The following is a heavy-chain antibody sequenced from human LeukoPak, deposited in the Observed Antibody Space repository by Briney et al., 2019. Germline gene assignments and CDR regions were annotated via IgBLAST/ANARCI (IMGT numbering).Heavy chain of an antibody. J-gene: IGHJ4*02. CDR3: AKVRGTYNSGYFSDY. CDR2: ISWNSGYI. V-gene: IGHV3-9*01. CDR1: GFTFDNYA. D-gene: IGHD6-19*01. Sequence: GGSLRLSCAASGFTFDNYAMHWVRQAPGKGLEWLSIISWNSGYIGYADSVKGRFTISRDNAKKSLDLQMNSLRAEDTAFYYCAKVRGTYNSGYFSDYWGQGTLVTVSS.